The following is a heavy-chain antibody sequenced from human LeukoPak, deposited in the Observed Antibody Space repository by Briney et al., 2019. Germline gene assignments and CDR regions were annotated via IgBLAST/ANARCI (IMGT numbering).Heavy chain of an antibody. D-gene: IGHD2/OR15-2a*01. CDR1: GFTFSTCA. CDR3: ATDDYSTAWSAREGLDL. V-gene: IGHV3-23*01. CDR2: ISASGGTT. Sequence: GGSLRLSCAASGFTFSTCAMTWVRQAPGKGLEWVSGISASGGTTYFAASVKGRFTISRDNSKNTLYLQMHSLRAEDTALYYCATDDYSTAWSAREGLDLWGQGTLVTVSS. J-gene: IGHJ5*02.